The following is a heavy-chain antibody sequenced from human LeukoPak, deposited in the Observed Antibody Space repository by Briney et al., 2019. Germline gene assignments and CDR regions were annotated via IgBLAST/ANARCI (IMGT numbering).Heavy chain of an antibody. V-gene: IGHV3-74*01. Sequence: QTGGSLRLSCAVTGFTFSSYVMSWVRQAPGKGLVWVSRINSDGSSTSYADSVKGRLTISRDNAKNTLYLQMNSLRAEDTAVYYCAREPPYYDSSGLYYYYGMDVWGQGTTVTVSS. CDR1: GFTFSSYV. CDR2: INSDGSST. J-gene: IGHJ6*02. D-gene: IGHD3-22*01. CDR3: AREPPYYDSSGLYYYYGMDV.